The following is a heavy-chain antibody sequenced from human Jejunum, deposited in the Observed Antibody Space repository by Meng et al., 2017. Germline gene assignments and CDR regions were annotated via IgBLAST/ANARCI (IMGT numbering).Heavy chain of an antibody. CDR1: GGSIHCYKW. CDR3: ASRPVGIRTYYFDC. CDR2: VFLSGTS. D-gene: IGHD2-21*01. J-gene: IGHJ4*02. Sequence: VGLLAGGAGVVGPSGMVSLTCPCCGGSIHCYKWWSWVRQTPGKGVEWIGEVFLSGTSNYNPSLMSRLIMSVDKYKHQFSLNLTSVTAADTAVYYCASRPVGIRTYYFDCWGQGTLVTVSS. V-gene: IGHV4-4*02.